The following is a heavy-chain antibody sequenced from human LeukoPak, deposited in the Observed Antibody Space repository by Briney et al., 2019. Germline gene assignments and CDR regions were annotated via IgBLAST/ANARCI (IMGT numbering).Heavy chain of an antibody. J-gene: IGHJ4*02. CDR1: GFTFSSYA. Sequence: GGSLRLSCAASGFTFSSYAMHWVRQALGKGLEYVSAISSNGGSTYYANSVKGRFTISRDNSKNTLYLQMGSLRAEDMAVYYCARGNYDYVWGSYCDYWGQGTLVTVSS. V-gene: IGHV3-64*01. CDR2: ISSNGGST. CDR3: ARGNYDYVWGSYCDY. D-gene: IGHD3-16*01.